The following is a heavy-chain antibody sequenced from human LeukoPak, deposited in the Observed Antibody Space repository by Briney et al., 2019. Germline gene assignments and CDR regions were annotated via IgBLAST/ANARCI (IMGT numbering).Heavy chain of an antibody. D-gene: IGHD6-13*01. CDR3: VKHVGSRWSNNRFDP. CDR2: VSRFGGTT. J-gene: IGHJ5*02. Sequence: GGSLRLSCAASGFTFDSYAMSWVRQAPGKGLEWVSAVSRFGGTTYYADSAEGRFTISRDNSNNTVYLQMNSLRVGDTALYYCVKHVGSRWSNNRFDPWGQGTLVTVS. CDR1: GFTFDSYA. V-gene: IGHV3-23*01.